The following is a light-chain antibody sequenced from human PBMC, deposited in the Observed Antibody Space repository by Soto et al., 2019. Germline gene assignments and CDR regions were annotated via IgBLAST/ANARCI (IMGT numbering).Light chain of an antibody. CDR3: QQSHSAPLT. CDR2: AAS. Sequence: DIQMTQSPSSLSASVGDRVTITCRASQGISSYLNWYQQKPGKAPKLLIYAASSLESGVPSRFSGSGSGTDFTLTISSLQPEDFAAYFCQQSHSAPLTFGGGTRVEI. CDR1: QGISSY. V-gene: IGKV1-39*01. J-gene: IGKJ4*01.